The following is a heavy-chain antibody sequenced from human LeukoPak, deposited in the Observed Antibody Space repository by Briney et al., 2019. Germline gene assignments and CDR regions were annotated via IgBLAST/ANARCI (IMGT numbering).Heavy chain of an antibody. CDR2: IYYRSKWYN. J-gene: IGHJ4*02. D-gene: IGHD2-2*01. CDR1: GDSVSSNSAA. Sequence: SQTLSLTCAISGDSVSSNSAAWNWIRQCPSRGLEWLGKIYYRSKWYNDYAVSVKSRITINPDTSKNQFLLHLKSVTPEDTAVYYCARDRPALAPIDSWGQGTLVIVSS. CDR3: ARDRPALAPIDS. V-gene: IGHV6-1*01.